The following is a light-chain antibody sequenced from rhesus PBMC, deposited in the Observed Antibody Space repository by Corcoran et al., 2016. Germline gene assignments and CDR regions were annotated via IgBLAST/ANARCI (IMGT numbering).Light chain of an antibody. CDR3: CSYAGSSTFI. Sequence: QAALTQPRSVSGSPGQSVTISCTGTSSDIGGYNYVSWYQQHPGTAPKLMIYEVSKRPSGVSDRFSGSKSGNTASLTISGLQAEDEAAYYCCSYAGSSTFIFGAGTRLTVL. CDR1: SSDIGGYNY. V-gene: IGLV2-32*01. J-gene: IGLJ1*01. CDR2: EVS.